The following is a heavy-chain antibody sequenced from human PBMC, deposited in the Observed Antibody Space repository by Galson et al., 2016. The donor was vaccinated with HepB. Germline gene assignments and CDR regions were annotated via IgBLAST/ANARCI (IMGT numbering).Heavy chain of an antibody. Sequence: SLRLSCAASGFTFRSHGMHWVRQAPGQGLEWVAVISNEGSVNYYADSVKGRFTISRDNFRNTFFLQMNSLRAEDTAVYFCAKEGGVPVTRYDFDIWGQGTMVTVSS. V-gene: IGHV3-30*18. CDR3: AKEGGVPVTRYDFDI. D-gene: IGHD6-19*01. J-gene: IGHJ3*02. CDR2: ISNEGSVN. CDR1: GFTFRSHG.